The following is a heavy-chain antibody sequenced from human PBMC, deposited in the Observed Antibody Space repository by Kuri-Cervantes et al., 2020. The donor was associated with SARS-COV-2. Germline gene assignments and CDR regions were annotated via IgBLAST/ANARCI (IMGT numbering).Heavy chain of an antibody. J-gene: IGHJ6*02. Sequence: GESLKISCAASGFTFSSYWMSWVRQAPGKGLEWVANIKQDGSEKYYVDSVKGRFTISRDNAKNSLYLQMNSLRAEDTAVYYCARRSWYWRDYYGMDVWGQGTTVTVSS. CDR1: GFTFSSYW. V-gene: IGHV3-7*01. CDR2: IKQDGSEK. D-gene: IGHD6-13*01. CDR3: ARRSWYWRDYYGMDV.